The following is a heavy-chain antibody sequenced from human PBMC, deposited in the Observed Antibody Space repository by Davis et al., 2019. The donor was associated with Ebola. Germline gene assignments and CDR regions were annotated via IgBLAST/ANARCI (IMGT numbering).Heavy chain of an antibody. J-gene: IGHJ5*02. CDR2: IYYSGST. CDR3: ARFYVDWFDP. Sequence: SETLSLTCTVSGGSISSYYWGWIRQPPGKGLEWIGSIYYSGSTYYNPSLKSRVTISVDTSKNQFSLKLNSVTAADTAVYYCARFYVDWFDPWGQGTLVTVSS. D-gene: IGHD3-16*01. CDR1: GGSISSYY. V-gene: IGHV4-39*01.